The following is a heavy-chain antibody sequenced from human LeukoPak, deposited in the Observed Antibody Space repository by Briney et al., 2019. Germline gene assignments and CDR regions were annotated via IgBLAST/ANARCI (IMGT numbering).Heavy chain of an antibody. V-gene: IGHV1-8*01. Sequence: ASVTVSCMASGYTFTSYDINWVRQATGQGLEWMGWMNPNSGNTGYAQKFQGRVPTTRNTSISTAYMELSSLRSEDTAVYYCARGLGDFWSGYYTDGFVDWGQGTLVTVSS. D-gene: IGHD3-3*01. CDR2: MNPNSGNT. J-gene: IGHJ4*02. CDR1: GYTFTSYD. CDR3: ARGLGDFWSGYYTDGFVD.